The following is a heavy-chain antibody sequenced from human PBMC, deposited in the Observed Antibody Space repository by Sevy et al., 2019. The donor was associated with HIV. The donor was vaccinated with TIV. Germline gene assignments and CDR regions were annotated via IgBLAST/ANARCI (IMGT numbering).Heavy chain of an antibody. V-gene: IGHV1-69*06. J-gene: IGHJ6*03. CDR1: GGTFSSYA. CDR3: ARGGGIAQHYYYYYMDV. CDR2: IIPIFGTA. D-gene: IGHD6-13*01. Sequence: ASVKVSCKASGGTFSSYANSWVRQAPGQGLEWMGGIIPIFGTANYAQKFQGRVTITADKSTSTAYMELSSLRSEDTAVYYCARGGGIAQHYYYYYMDVWGKGTTVTVSS.